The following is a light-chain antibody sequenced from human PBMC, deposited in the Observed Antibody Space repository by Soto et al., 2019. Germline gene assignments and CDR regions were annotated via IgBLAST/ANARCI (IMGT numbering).Light chain of an antibody. CDR3: QSYDSSNPVV. CDR2: DDN. V-gene: IGLV6-57*01. J-gene: IGLJ2*01. CDR1: SGSIASNY. Sequence: NFMLTQPHSVSESPGKTVTISCTRSSGSIASNYVQWYQQRPGSSPTTVIYDDNQRPSGVPDRFSGSTDSSSNSASLTISGLKTEDEADYYCQSYDSSNPVVFGGGTQLTVL.